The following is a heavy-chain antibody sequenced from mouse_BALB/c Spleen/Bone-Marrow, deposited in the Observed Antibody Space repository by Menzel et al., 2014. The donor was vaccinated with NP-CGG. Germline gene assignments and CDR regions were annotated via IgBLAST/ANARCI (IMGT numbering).Heavy chain of an antibody. CDR2: IDPHDSEA. V-gene: IGHV1-74*01. CDR3: ARSGSNFGRFFDV. J-gene: IGHJ1*01. D-gene: IGHD2-5*01. Sequence: QVQLKESGAELVRPGASVNLSCKASGYTFTSYWMNWVMQRPEQGLEWIGRIDPHDSEAHYNQKFKDKAILTVDKSSSTAYMQLISLTSEDSAVYYCARSGSNFGRFFDVWGAGTTVTVSS. CDR1: GYTFTSYW.